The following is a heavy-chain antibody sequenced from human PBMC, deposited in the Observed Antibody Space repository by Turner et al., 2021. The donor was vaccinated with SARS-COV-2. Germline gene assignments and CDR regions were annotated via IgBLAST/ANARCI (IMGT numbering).Heavy chain of an antibody. D-gene: IGHD5-18*01. CDR1: GFTFSSYG. J-gene: IGHJ4*02. V-gene: IGHV3-30*18. CDR3: AKVFFSYGYYAVYFDY. CDR2: ISYDGSNK. Sequence: QVQLVESGGGVVQPGRSLRLSCAASGFTFSSYGMDWVRQAPGKGLEWVAVISYDGSNKYYADSVKGRFTISRDNSKNTLYLQMNSLRAEDTAVYYCAKVFFSYGYYAVYFDYWGQGTLVTVSS.